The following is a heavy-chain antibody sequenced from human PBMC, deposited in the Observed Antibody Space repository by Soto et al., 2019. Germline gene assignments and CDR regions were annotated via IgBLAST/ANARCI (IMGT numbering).Heavy chain of an antibody. CDR1: GFPLSNYT. CDR3: SKTDCVWSREQEYYIDY. Sequence: EGSPRLSCAASGFPLSNYTMTWGRQGPAKGLEWVSGISGRGGRSYYADAVKGRFTISRDNPKRRSDLQMNSLRAEDAAVYYCSKTDCVWSREQEYYIDYWGEGALVTVSS. D-gene: IGHD3-16*01. J-gene: IGHJ4*02. CDR2: ISGRGGRS. V-gene: IGHV3-23*01.